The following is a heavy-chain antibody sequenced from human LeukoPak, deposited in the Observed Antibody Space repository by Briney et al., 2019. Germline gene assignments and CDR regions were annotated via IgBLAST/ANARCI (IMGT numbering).Heavy chain of an antibody. CDR2: ISGSGGST. CDR1: GFTFSTYW. J-gene: IGHJ4*02. D-gene: IGHD6-13*01. V-gene: IGHV3-23*01. Sequence: PGGSLRLSCAASGFTFSTYWMSWVRQAPGKGLEWVSAISGSGGSTYYADSVKGRFTISRDNSKNTLYLQMNSLRAEDTAVYYCAKDAKYSSSWYYFDYWGQGTLVTVSS. CDR3: AKDAKYSSSWYYFDY.